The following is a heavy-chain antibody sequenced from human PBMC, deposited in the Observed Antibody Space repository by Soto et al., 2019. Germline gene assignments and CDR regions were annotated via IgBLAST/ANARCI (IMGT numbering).Heavy chain of an antibody. J-gene: IGHJ6*02. CDR1: GGSISSSNW. V-gene: IGHV4-4*02. CDR3: ARDSPSYYYGMDV. CDR2: IYHSGST. Sequence: QVQLQESGPGRVKPSGTLSLTCAVSGGSISSSNWWSWVRQPPGKGLEWIGEIYHSGSTNYNPSLKIRVTISVDKSKNQFSLKLSSVTAADTAVYYCARDSPSYYYGMDVWGQGTTVTVSS.